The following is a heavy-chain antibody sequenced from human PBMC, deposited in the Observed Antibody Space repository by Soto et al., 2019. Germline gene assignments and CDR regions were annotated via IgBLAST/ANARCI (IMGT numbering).Heavy chain of an antibody. CDR2: ISSSSSNI. J-gene: IGHJ4*02. V-gene: IGHV3-21*01. CDR1: GFTFSSYS. CDR3: AKGRDGYNSAADY. D-gene: IGHD5-12*01. Sequence: GGSLRLSCAASGFTFSSYSMNWVRQAPGKGLEWVSSISSSSSNIYYADSVKGRFTISRDNAKNTLYLQMNSLRAEDTAVYYCAKGRDGYNSAADYWGQGTLVTVSS.